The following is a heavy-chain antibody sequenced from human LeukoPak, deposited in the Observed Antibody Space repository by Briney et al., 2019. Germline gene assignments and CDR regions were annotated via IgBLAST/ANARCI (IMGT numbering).Heavy chain of an antibody. CDR2: INSNSADT. D-gene: IGHD3-16*01. CDR1: GGTFSSYA. CDR3: ARRGRFGDAFDI. J-gene: IGHJ3*02. Sequence: ASVKVSCKASGGTFSSYAISWVRQAPGQGLEWMGWINSNSADTNYAQNFQGRVTMTRDTSISTAYMELSRLRSDDTAVYYCARRGRFGDAFDIWGQGTMVTVSS. V-gene: IGHV1-2*02.